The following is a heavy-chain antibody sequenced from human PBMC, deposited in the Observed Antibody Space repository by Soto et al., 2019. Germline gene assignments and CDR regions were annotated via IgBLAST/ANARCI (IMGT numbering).Heavy chain of an antibody. V-gene: IGHV4-30-2*01. CDR2: IYHSGST. Sequence: PSETLSLTCAVSGGSISSGGYSWSWIRQPPGKGLEWIGYIYHSGSTYYNPSLKSRVTISVDRSKNQFSLKLSSVTAADTAVYYCAGGIEADPLGYWGQGTLVTVSS. CDR3: AGGIEADPLGY. D-gene: IGHD3-16*01. J-gene: IGHJ4*02. CDR1: GGSISSGGYS.